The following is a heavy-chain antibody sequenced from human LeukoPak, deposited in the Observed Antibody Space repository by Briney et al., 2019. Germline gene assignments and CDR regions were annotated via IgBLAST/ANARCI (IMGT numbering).Heavy chain of an antibody. V-gene: IGHV3-9*01. CDR3: AKGPNYYDSSGYFDY. D-gene: IGHD3-22*01. Sequence: GGSLRLSCAASGFTLDDYAMHWVRQAPGKGLEWVSGISWNSGSIGYADSVKGRFTISRDNAKNSLYLQTNSLRAEDTALYYCAKGPNYYDSSGYFDYWGQGTLVTVSS. CDR2: ISWNSGSI. J-gene: IGHJ4*02. CDR1: GFTLDDYA.